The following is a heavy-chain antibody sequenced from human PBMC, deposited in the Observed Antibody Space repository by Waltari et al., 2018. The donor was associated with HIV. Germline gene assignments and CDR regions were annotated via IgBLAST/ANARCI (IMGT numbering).Heavy chain of an antibody. D-gene: IGHD3-16*02. J-gene: IGHJ4*02. CDR1: GGTFSSYA. V-gene: IGHV1-69*01. CDR2: IIPIFGTA. CDR3: ARGSWDYVWGSYQTIRYFDY. Sequence: QVQLVQSGAEVQKPGSSVKVSCKASGGTFSSYAISRVPQDPGQGLEWMGGIIPIFGTANYAQKFQGRITITADESTSTAYMELSSLRSEDTAVYHCARGSWDYVWGSYQTIRYFDYWGQGTLVTVSS.